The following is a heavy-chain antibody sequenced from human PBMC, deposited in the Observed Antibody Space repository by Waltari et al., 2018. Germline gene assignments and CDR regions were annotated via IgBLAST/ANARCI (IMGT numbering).Heavy chain of an antibody. CDR1: GGSISSGSYY. V-gene: IGHV4-61*02. Sequence: QVQLHESGPGLVKPSQTLSLTCTVSGGSISSGSYYWSWIRQPAGKGLEWIGRIYTSGSTNYNPSLKSRVTISVDTSKNQFSLKLSSVTAADTAVYYCARGRGWFDPWGQGTLVTVSS. J-gene: IGHJ5*02. CDR3: ARGRGWFDP. CDR2: IYTSGST. D-gene: IGHD3-10*01.